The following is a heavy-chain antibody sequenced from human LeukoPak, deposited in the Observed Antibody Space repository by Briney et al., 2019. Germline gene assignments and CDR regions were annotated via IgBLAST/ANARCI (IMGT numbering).Heavy chain of an antibody. J-gene: IGHJ4*02. CDR1: GFTFSSYD. CDR3: AKDERSGWRFDY. Sequence: GGSLRLSCAASGFTFSSYDMHWVRQAPGKGLEWVALISYDGSSKYYADSVKGRFTISRDNSKNTLYLQMNSLRVEDTAVYYCAKDERSGWRFDYWGQGTLVTVSS. CDR2: ISYDGSSK. V-gene: IGHV3-30*18. D-gene: IGHD6-19*01.